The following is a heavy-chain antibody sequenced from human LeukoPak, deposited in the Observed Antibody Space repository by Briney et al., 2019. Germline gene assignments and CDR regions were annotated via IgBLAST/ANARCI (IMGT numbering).Heavy chain of an antibody. CDR1: GGSISSYY. V-gene: IGHV4-59*01. J-gene: IGHJ4*02. CDR2: IYYSGST. CDR3: ARDISGYYGY. D-gene: IGHD3-22*01. Sequence: PSETLPLTCTVSGGSISSYYWSWIRQPPGKGLEWIGYIYYSGSTNYNPSLKSRVTISVDTSKNQFSLKLSSVTAADTAVYYCARDISGYYGYWGQGTLVTVSS.